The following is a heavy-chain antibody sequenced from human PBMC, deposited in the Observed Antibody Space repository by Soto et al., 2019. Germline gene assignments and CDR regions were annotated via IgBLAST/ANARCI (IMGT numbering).Heavy chain of an antibody. Sequence: PGGSLRLSCAASGFTFSSYAMSWVRQAPGKGLEWVSAISGSGGSTYYADSVKGRFTISRDNSKNTLYLQMNSLRAEDTAVYYCANRQYQPLAIWDYYYYMDVWGKGTTVTVSS. CDR1: GFTFSSYA. D-gene: IGHD2-2*01. CDR3: ANRQYQPLAIWDYYYYMDV. J-gene: IGHJ6*03. V-gene: IGHV3-23*01. CDR2: ISGSGGST.